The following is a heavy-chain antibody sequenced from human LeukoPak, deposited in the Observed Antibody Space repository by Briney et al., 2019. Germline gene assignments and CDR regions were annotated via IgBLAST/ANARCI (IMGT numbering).Heavy chain of an antibody. Sequence: GASVTVSCTASGYTFTSYGISWVRQAPGQGLEWMGWISAYNGNTNYAQKLQGRVTMTTDTSTSTAYMELRSLRSDDTAVYYCAREKMGDFWSGYLKNYYGMDVWGQGTTVTVSS. CDR1: GYTFTSYG. CDR3: AREKMGDFWSGYLKNYYGMDV. D-gene: IGHD3-3*01. J-gene: IGHJ6*02. V-gene: IGHV1-18*01. CDR2: ISAYNGNT.